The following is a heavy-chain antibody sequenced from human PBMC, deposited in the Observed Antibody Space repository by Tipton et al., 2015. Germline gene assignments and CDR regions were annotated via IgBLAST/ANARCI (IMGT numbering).Heavy chain of an antibody. CDR2: IFHRGDT. J-gene: IGHJ4*02. V-gene: IGHV4-38-2*01. CDR1: GYSISSCYY. Sequence: TLSLTCDVSGYSISSCYYWCLIRQPPGKGLEWIGSIFHRGDTNYNPSLKSRVTISLDTSKNQFSLKLNFLTAADTAVYYCARGLLLWFGMSDYWGRGPLVTVSS. CDR3: ARGLLLWFGMSDY. D-gene: IGHD3-10*01.